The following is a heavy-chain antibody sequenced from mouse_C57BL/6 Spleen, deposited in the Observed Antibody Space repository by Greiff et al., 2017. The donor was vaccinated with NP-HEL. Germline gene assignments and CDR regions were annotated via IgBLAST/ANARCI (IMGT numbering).Heavy chain of an antibody. D-gene: IGHD2-5*01. CDR2: IDPEDGET. CDR1: GFNFKDYY. V-gene: IGHV14-2*01. CDR3: ARSSYSNYPGWYFDV. J-gene: IGHJ1*03. Sequence: VQLQQSGAELVKPGASVKLSCTASGFNFKDYYMNWVKQRTEQGLAWIGRIDPEDGETKSAPKFQSKATITADTSSNTAYLQLSSLTSEDTAVYYCARSSYSNYPGWYFDVWGTGTTVTVSS.